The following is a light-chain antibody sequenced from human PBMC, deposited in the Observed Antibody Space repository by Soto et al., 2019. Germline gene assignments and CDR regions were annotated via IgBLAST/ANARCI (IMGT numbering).Light chain of an antibody. CDR3: QQSYTSPPWT. CDR1: QIISTY. V-gene: IGKV1-39*01. CDR2: RAS. J-gene: IGKJ1*01. Sequence: DIQMTQSPSSLSASVGDRVTISCRASQIISTYLNWYQQKPGTAPRLLISRASSVKSGVPPRFSGSGSGRDFTLTISSLRPEDIATYFCQQSYTSPPWTFGKGTKVDIK.